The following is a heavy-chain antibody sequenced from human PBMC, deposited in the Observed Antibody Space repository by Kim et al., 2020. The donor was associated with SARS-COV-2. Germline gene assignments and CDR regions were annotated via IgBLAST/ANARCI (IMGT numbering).Heavy chain of an antibody. CDR3: ARASARTTTDFDY. V-gene: IGHV4-34*01. J-gene: IGHJ4*02. Sequence: YNPSLKSRVTISVDPSKNQFSLKLSSVTAADTAVYYCARASARTTTDFDYWGQGTLVTVSS. D-gene: IGHD4-17*01.